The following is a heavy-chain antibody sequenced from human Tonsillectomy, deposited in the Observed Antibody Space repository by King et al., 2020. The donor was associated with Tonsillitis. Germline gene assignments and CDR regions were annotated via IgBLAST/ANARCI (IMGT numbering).Heavy chain of an antibody. V-gene: IGHV4-61*02. CDR3: AREYYQYSFDP. CDR2: IYISGST. CDR1: GGSFSSGSYY. Sequence: VQLQESGPGLVKPSQTLSLTCTVSGGSFSSGSYYWSWIRQPAGKGLEWIGRIYISGSTNYSPSLKSRVTISVDTSKNQFSLKLSSVTAADTAVYYCAREYYQYSFDPWGQGTLVTISS. D-gene: IGHD3-10*01. J-gene: IGHJ5*02.